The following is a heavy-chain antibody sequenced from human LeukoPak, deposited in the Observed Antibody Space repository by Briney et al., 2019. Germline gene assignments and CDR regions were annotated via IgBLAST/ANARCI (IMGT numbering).Heavy chain of an antibody. D-gene: IGHD2-15*01. CDR1: GGSISTRNWF. Sequence: SGTLSLTCVVSGGSISTRNWFSWVRQPPGKGLEWIGYIYYSGSTYYNPSLKSRLTISIDTSKNQFSLKLTSVTAADTAVYYCARAGYCSGSTCYSWFFDLWGRGTLVTVSS. CDR2: IYYSGST. V-gene: IGHV4-30-4*01. J-gene: IGHJ2*01. CDR3: ARAGYCSGSTCYSWFFDL.